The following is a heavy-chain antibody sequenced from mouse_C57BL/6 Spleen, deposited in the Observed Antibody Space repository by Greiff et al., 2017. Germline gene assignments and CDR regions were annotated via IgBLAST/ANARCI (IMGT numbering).Heavy chain of an antibody. J-gene: IGHJ1*03. CDR1: GFTFSDSG. CDR2: FSSGSSNL. CDR3: ARDGRGYFDV. D-gene: IGHD1-1*01. V-gene: IGHV5-17*01. Sequence: EVQRVESGGGLVKPGGSLKLSCAASGFTFSDSGMHWVRQAPEKGLEWVAYFSSGSSNLSYADPVKGRFTIFRDNAKNTLFLQMTSLRSDDTAMYYCARDGRGYFDVWGTGTTVTVSS.